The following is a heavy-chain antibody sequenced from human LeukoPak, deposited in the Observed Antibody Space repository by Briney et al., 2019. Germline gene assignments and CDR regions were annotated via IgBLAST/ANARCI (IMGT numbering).Heavy chain of an antibody. V-gene: IGHV4-61*02. J-gene: IGHJ5*02. Sequence: SQTLSLTCTVSGGSISSGSYYWSWIRQPAGKGLEWIGRIYTSGSTNYNPSLKSRVTISVDTSKNQFSLKLSSVTAADTAVYYCARDRYDFLSGYYGGWFDPWGQGTLVTVSS. CDR3: ARDRYDFLSGYYGGWFDP. CDR2: IYTSGST. CDR1: GGSISSGSYY. D-gene: IGHD3-3*01.